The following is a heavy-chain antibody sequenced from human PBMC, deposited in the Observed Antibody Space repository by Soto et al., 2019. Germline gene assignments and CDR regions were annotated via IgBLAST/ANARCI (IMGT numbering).Heavy chain of an antibody. J-gene: IGHJ6*02. Sequence: GGALRLSCAASGFTFRTSGMNWVRQAPGKGLEWVAVISYDGSNKYYADSVKGRFTISRDNSKNTLYLQMNSLRAEDTAVYYCAKVLSGSGSYYNVGGMDVWGQGTTVTVS. D-gene: IGHD3-10*01. CDR3: AKVLSGSGSYYNVGGMDV. CDR2: ISYDGSNK. CDR1: GFTFRTSG. V-gene: IGHV3-30*18.